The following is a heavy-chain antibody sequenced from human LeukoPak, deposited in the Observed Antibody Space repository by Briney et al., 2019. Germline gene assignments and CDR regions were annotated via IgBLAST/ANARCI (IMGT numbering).Heavy chain of an antibody. CDR3: ARVKEYQMLYGGFDP. CDR1: GFTLSGYS. J-gene: IGHJ5*02. V-gene: IGHV3-21*01. D-gene: IGHD2-2*02. CDR2: INSGSSYR. Sequence: GGSLRLSCAASGFTLSGYSMSWVRQAPGKGLEWDSSINSGSSYRYYADSVKGRFTISRDNAKNSLYLQMNSLRAEDTAVYYCARVKEYQMLYGGFDPWGQGTLVTVSS.